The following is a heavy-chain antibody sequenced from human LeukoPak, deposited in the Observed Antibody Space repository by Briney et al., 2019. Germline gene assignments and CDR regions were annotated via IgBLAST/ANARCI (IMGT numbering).Heavy chain of an antibody. V-gene: IGHV4-39*07. CDR3: ARSGYSSGWEYYYYYYYMDV. J-gene: IGHJ6*03. Sequence: PSETLSLTCTVSGGSISSSSYYWGWIRQPPGKGLEWIGSIYYSGSTYYNPSLKSRVTISVDTSKNQFSLKLSSVTAADTAVYYCARSGYSSGWEYYYYYYYMDVWGKGTTVTISS. CDR2: IYYSGST. D-gene: IGHD6-19*01. CDR1: GGSISSSSYY.